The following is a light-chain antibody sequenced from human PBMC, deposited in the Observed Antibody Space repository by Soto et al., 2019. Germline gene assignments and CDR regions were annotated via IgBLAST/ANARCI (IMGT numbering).Light chain of an antibody. Sequence: EIVMTQSPATLSVSPGERATLSCRASQSVNSNLAWYQQKPGQAPRLLIYGASTRATGIPARFSGSGSGTEFTLSISSLQSEDFAIYFCHQYNNGHPDRTFGQGTKVEIK. J-gene: IGKJ1*01. CDR1: QSVNSN. CDR3: HQYNNGHPDRT. CDR2: GAS. V-gene: IGKV3-15*01.